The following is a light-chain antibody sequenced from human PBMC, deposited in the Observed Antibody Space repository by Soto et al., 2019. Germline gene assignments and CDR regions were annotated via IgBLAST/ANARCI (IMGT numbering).Light chain of an antibody. J-gene: IGLJ1*01. CDR2: EVS. Sequence: QSALTQPPSASGSPGQSVTISCTGTSSDVGSYNYVSWYQQYPGKAPKLMIYEVSNRPSGVSNRFSGSKSGNTASLTISGLQAEDETDYYCFSYTSSGTYVFGTGTKLTVL. V-gene: IGLV2-14*01. CDR3: FSYTSSGTYV. CDR1: SSDVGSYNY.